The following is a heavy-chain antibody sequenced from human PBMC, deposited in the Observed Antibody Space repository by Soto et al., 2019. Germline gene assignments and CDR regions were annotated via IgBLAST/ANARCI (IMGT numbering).Heavy chain of an antibody. CDR3: ARGIAAGQLDP. J-gene: IGHJ5*02. D-gene: IGHD6-13*01. CDR1: GYTVTRYT. V-gene: IGHV1-3*01. CDR2: INPDNGNT. Sequence: ASVKVSCKASGYTVTRYTMNWVRQAPGQGLEWMGWINPDNGNTKSSQKFQDRGIITRDTSAATAYIDLSSLRSEDTGVYYCARGIAAGQLDPWGQGTLVTVPS.